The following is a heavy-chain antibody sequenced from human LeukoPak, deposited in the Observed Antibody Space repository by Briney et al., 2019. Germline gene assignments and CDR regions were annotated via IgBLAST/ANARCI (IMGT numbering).Heavy chain of an antibody. V-gene: IGHV4-59*08. Sequence: SETLSLTCTVSGGSISSYYWSWIRQPPGKGLEWIGHIYYTGSTTYNASLKSRVTILVDTSKNQFSLKLTSVTAADTAVYYCARGDGQQLDRWFDPWGQGTLVTVSS. CDR2: IYYTGST. D-gene: IGHD6-13*01. CDR1: GGSISSYY. CDR3: ARGDGQQLDRWFDP. J-gene: IGHJ5*02.